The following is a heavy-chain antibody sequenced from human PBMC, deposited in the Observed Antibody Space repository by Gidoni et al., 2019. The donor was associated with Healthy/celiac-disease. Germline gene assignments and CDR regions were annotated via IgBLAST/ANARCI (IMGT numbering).Heavy chain of an antibody. D-gene: IGHD3-22*01. J-gene: IGHJ4*02. CDR1: GGSISSSSYY. CDR2: IYYSGST. CDR3: ARGRSYDSSGYDPFDY. V-gene: IGHV4-39*01. Sequence: QLQLQESGPGLVKPSETLSLTCTVSGGSISSSSYYWGWIRQPPGKGLEWIGSIYYSGSTYYNPSLKSRVTISVDTSKNQFSLKLSSVTAADTDVYYCARGRSYDSSGYDPFDYWGQGTLVTVSS.